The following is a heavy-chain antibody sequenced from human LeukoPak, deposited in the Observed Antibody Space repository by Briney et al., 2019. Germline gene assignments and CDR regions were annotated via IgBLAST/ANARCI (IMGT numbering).Heavy chain of an antibody. CDR2: VTGSASTI. CDR3: ARGVYCSGGSCYFDY. CDR1: GFTFSTYE. Sequence: GGSLRLSCAASGFTFSTYEMNWVRQAPGKGLEWVSYVTGSASTIYYADSVRGRFTISRDNAKNSLYLQMSSLRAEDTAVYYCARGVYCSGGSCYFDYWGQGTLATVSS. J-gene: IGHJ4*02. D-gene: IGHD2-15*01. V-gene: IGHV3-48*03.